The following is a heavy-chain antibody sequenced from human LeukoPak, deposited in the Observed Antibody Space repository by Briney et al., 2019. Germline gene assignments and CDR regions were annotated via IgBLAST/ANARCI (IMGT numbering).Heavy chain of an antibody. J-gene: IGHJ6*02. CDR1: GYTFTSYG. V-gene: IGHV1-18*01. D-gene: IGHD3-3*01. CDR3: ARDIALDDFWSGYEHYYYGMDV. Sequence: ASVKVSCKASGYTFTSYGISWARQAPGQGLEWMGWISAYNGNTNYAQKLQGRVTMTTDTSTSTDYMELRSLRSDGTAVYYCARDIALDDFWSGYEHYYYGMDVWGQGTTVTVSS. CDR2: ISAYNGNT.